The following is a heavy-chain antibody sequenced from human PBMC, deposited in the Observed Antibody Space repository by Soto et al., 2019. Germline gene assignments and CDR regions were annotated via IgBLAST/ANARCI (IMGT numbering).Heavy chain of an antibody. CDR2: IYYSGST. J-gene: IGHJ6*02. CDR1: GGSISSGGYY. V-gene: IGHV4-31*03. CDR3: ARAVRLMVAAPYYYYGMDV. Sequence: QVQLQESGPGLVKPSQTLSLTCTVSGGSISSGGYYWSWLRQHPGKGLEWIGYIYYSGSTYYNQSLKSRVTISVDTSNNQFSLKLSSVTAADTAVYDCARAVRLMVAAPYYYYGMDVWGQGTTVTVSS. D-gene: IGHD2-15*01.